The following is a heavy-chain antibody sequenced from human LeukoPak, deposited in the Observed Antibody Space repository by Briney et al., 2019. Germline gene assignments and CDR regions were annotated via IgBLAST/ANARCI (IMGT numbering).Heavy chain of an antibody. D-gene: IGHD1-7*01. CDR3: ARDGEAFGWNYSFDY. CDR1: GFIVSTNY. CDR2: IYSGGST. J-gene: IGHJ4*02. Sequence: GGSLRLSCAGSGFIVSTNYMSWVRQAPGKGLEWVSVIYSGGSTKYADSVKGLFTISRDNAKNSLYLQMNSLRVEDTAVYFCARDGEAFGWNYSFDYWGQGTLVTVSS. V-gene: IGHV3-53*01.